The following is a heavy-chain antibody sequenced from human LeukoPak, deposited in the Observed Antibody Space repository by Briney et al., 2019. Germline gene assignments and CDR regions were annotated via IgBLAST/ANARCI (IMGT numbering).Heavy chain of an antibody. D-gene: IGHD5-12*01. CDR3: ARGRNSGYDTVYYYYGMDV. V-gene: IGHV1-69*13. J-gene: IGHJ6*02. Sequence: SVKVSCKASGGTFSSYAISWVRQAPGQGLEWMGGFIPIFGTANYAQKFQGRVTITADESTSTAYMELSSLRSEDTAVYYCARGRNSGYDTVYYYYGMDVWGQGTTVTVSS. CDR1: GGTFSSYA. CDR2: FIPIFGTA.